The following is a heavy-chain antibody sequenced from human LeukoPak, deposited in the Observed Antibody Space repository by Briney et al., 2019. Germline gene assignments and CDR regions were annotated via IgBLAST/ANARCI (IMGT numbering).Heavy chain of an antibody. CDR2: IYYSGST. CDR1: GGSISSSSYY. J-gene: IGHJ5*02. D-gene: IGHD2-2*01. CDR3: ARIDRGYCSSTIYHWGDWFDP. V-gene: IGHV4-39*07. Sequence: SETLSLTCTVSGGSISSSSYYWGWIRQPPGKGLEWIGSIYYSGSTYYNPSLKSRVTISVDTSKNQFSLKLSSVTAADTAVYYCARIDRGYCSSTIYHWGDWFDPWGQGTLVTVSS.